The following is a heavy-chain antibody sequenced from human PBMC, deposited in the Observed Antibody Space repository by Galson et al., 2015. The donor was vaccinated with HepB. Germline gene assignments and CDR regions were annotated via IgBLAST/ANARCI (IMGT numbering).Heavy chain of an antibody. V-gene: IGHV3-7*01. CDR3: AREAYSNGWYFDN. Sequence: SLRLSCAASGFPFTDYWMAWVRQAPGKGLEWVANIKTGGNEIHYVDSVKGRFTISRDDAQNSLSLQMNSLRAEDTAVYYCAREAYSNGWYFDNWGQGILVTVSS. CDR2: IKTGGNEI. CDR1: GFPFTDYW. D-gene: IGHD6-19*01. J-gene: IGHJ4*02.